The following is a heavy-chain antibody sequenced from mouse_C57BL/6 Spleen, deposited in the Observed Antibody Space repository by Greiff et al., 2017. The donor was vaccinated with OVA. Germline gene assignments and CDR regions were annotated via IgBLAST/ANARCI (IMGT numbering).Heavy chain of an antibody. D-gene: IGHD4-1*02. J-gene: IGHJ1*03. CDR2: LYPRDGST. CDR1: GYTFTSYD. CDR3: ARSGSSTGSYWYFDV. Sequence: VQLQQSGPELVKPGASVKLSCKASGYTFTSYDINWVKQRPGQGLEWIGRLYPRDGSTKYNEKFKGKATLTVDTSSSTAYMDLHSLTSEDSAVYFCARSGSSTGSYWYFDVWGTGTTVTVSS. V-gene: IGHV1-85*01.